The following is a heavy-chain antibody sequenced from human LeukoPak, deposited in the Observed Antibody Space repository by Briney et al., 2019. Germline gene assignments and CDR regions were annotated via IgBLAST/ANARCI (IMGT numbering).Heavy chain of an antibody. D-gene: IGHD3-22*01. J-gene: IGHJ4*02. CDR3: ARDPLYYDSSGYSY. CDR2: ISGSGDST. Sequence: GGSLRLSCAVSGFTFSNSAMSWVRQAPGKGLEWVSAISGSGDSTYYGDSVKGRFTVSRDNSKNTLYLQMNSLRAEDTAVYSCARDPLYYDSSGYSYWGQGSLVTVSS. CDR1: GFTFSNSA. V-gene: IGHV3-23*01.